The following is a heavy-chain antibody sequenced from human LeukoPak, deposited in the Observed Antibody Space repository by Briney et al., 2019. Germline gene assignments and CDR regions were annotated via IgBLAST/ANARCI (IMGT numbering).Heavy chain of an antibody. V-gene: IGHV1-18*01. D-gene: IGHD3-22*01. J-gene: IGHJ3*02. CDR3: ARDRRATYYYDSSGYGDAFYI. CDR2: ISAYNGNT. CDR1: GYTFTSYG. Sequence: ASVKVSCKASGYTFTSYGIGWVRQAPGQGLEWMGWISAYNGNTNYAQKLQGRVTMTTDTSTSTAYMELRSLRSDDTAVYYCARDRRATYYYDSSGYGDAFYIWGQGTMVTVSS.